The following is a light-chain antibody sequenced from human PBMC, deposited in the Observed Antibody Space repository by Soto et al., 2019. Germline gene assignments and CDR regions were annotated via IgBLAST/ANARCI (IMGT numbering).Light chain of an antibody. J-gene: IGKJ4*01. CDR1: QGITSW. CDR3: QQTSSFPLT. CDR2: AAS. V-gene: IGKV1-12*01. Sequence: TLFTHHQSSGSASVGDRVTITCRASQGITSWLAWYQQKPGKAPKLLIYAASSLQSGVPSRFSGSGSGTDFTLTISSLQPEDFATYYCQQTSSFPLTFGGGTKVDIK.